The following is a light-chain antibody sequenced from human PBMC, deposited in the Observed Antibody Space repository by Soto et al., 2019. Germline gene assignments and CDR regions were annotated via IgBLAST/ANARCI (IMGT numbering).Light chain of an antibody. V-gene: IGKV3-20*01. CDR3: QQYGSSPWT. CDR1: QSVNSSY. J-gene: IGKJ1*01. Sequence: ELVLTQSPATLSLSPGETASLSSRASQSVNSSYLASYQQKPGQAPRRLIYGASSRATAIPARFSGSGSWTNFSLTISRLEPEEFAVYYCQQYGSSPWTFGQGTQVEIK. CDR2: GAS.